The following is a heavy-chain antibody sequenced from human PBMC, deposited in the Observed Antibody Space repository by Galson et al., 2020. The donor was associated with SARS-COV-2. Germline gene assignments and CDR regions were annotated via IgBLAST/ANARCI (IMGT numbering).Heavy chain of an antibody. V-gene: IGHV4-39*07. Sequence: SETLSLTCSVSGGSITSGSYYWGWIRQTPGKGLEWIGSIYYSWGSNYNPSLKSRVSMSVDTSNNKFSLKLTSVTAADTAVYYCARSYSSSWYSPTFYFGIDVWGQGTTVTVSS. CDR3: ARSYSSSWYSPTFYFGIDV. D-gene: IGHD6-13*01. J-gene: IGHJ6*02. CDR1: GGSITSGSYY. CDR2: IYYSWGS.